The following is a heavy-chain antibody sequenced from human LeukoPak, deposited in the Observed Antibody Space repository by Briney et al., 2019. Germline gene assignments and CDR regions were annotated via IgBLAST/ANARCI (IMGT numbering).Heavy chain of an antibody. V-gene: IGHV3-48*03. CDR1: AFTFSSYE. CDR3: ARLSALYYYYYYGMDV. CDR2: ISSSGSTI. Sequence: GGSLRLSCAASAFTFSSYETNWVRQAPGKGLEWVSYISSSGSTIYYADSVKGRFTISRDNAKNSLYLQMNSLRAEDTAVYYCARLSALYYYYYYGMDVWGQGTTVTVSS. J-gene: IGHJ6*02.